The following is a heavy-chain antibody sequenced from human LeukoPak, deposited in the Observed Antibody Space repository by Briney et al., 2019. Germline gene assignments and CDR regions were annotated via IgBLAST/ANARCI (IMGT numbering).Heavy chain of an antibody. V-gene: IGHV4-59*08. CDR1: GGSLSSYY. CDR2: IYYRGTT. J-gene: IGHJ1*01. Sequence: SETLSLTCTVSGGSLSSYYWSWVRQPPGKGLEWIGYIYYRGTTHYNPSLNSRVTMSVDTSKNYFSLRLSSVTAADTAVYYCASTMVTATSAEYFQHWGQGTLVTVSS. D-gene: IGHD2-21*02. CDR3: ASTMVTATSAEYFQH.